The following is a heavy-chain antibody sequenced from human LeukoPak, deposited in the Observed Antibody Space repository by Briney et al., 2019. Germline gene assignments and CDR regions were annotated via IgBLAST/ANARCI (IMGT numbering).Heavy chain of an antibody. J-gene: IGHJ6*03. D-gene: IGHD3-3*01. CDR1: GYTFTSYG. V-gene: IGHV1-18*01. CDR3: ARALTIFGVVTIDDYYYMDV. CDR2: ISGYNGNT. Sequence: ASVKVSCKASGYTFTSYGISWVRQAPEQGLEWMGWISGYNGNTNYAQKLQGRVTMTTDTSTSTAYMELRSLRSDDTAVYYCARALTIFGVVTIDDYYYMDVWGKGTTVTVSS.